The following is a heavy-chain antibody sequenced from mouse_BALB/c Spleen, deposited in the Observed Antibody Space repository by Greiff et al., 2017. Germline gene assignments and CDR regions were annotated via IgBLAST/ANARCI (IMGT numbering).Heavy chain of an antibody. CDR3: ARSATAYYFDY. Sequence: EVKLVESGPGLVKPSQSLSLTCTVTGYSITSDYAWNWIRQFPGNKLEWMGYISYSGSTSYNPSLKSRISITRDTSKNQFFLQLNSVTTKDTATYYCARSATAYYFDYWGQGTTLTVSS. J-gene: IGHJ2*01. D-gene: IGHD1-2*01. V-gene: IGHV3-2*02. CDR2: ISYSGST. CDR1: GYSITSDYA.